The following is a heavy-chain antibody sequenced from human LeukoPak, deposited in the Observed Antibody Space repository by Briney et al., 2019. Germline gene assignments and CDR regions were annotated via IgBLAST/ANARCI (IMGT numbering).Heavy chain of an antibody. J-gene: IGHJ4*02. D-gene: IGHD1-26*01. CDR3: ARLNSGSYYY. CDR1: GFTFSSYA. V-gene: IGHV3-64*01. Sequence: GGSLRLSCAASGFTFSSYAMHWVRQAPGKGLEYVSAISSNGGSTYYANSVKGRFTISRDNSKNTLYLQMGSLRAEDMAVYYCARLNSGSYYYWGQGTLVTVSS. CDR2: ISSNGGST.